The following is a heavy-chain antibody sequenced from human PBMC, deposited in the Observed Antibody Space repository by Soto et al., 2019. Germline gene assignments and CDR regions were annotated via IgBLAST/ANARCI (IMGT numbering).Heavy chain of an antibody. D-gene: IGHD3-22*01. CDR2: ISVYNGNK. CDR1: GYTFTTYG. J-gene: IGHJ3*01. CDR3: VRAQIPSSHYYEPHALEL. Sequence: ASVKVSCKASGYTFTTYGISWVRQAPGQGLDWMGWISVYNGNKNYSKKFQGRVTMTTDTSTNTAYMDLRILRSDDHSVYYCVRAQIPSSHYYEPHALELWGQGTMVTVSS. V-gene: IGHV1-18*04.